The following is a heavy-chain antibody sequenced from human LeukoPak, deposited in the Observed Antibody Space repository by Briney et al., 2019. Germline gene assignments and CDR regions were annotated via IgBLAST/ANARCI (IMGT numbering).Heavy chain of an antibody. CDR3: ARAGGPLVVAPAAKNDAFDI. CDR2: IYYSGST. J-gene: IGHJ3*02. CDR1: GGSISSSSYY. Sequence: SETLSLTCTVSGGSISSSSYYWGWIRQPPGKGLEWIGSIYYSGSTYYNPSLKSRVTISVDTSKNQFSLKLSSVTAADTAVYYCARAGGPLVVAPAAKNDAFDIWGQGTMVAVSS. D-gene: IGHD2-2*01. V-gene: IGHV4-39*07.